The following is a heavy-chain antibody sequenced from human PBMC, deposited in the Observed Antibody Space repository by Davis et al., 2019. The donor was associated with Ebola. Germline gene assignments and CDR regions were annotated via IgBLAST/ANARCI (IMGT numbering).Heavy chain of an antibody. Sequence: AASVKVSCKASGYTFTSYDINWVRQATGQGLEWMGWMNPNSGSTGYTQKFQGRVTMTRNTSLSTAYMELGSLRSEDTAVYYCARGMELTALGGLYFYSYAMDVWGKGTTVTVSS. D-gene: IGHD4/OR15-4a*01. CDR3: ARGMELTALGGLYFYSYAMDV. V-gene: IGHV1-8*01. J-gene: IGHJ6*04. CDR2: MNPNSGST. CDR1: GYTFTSYD.